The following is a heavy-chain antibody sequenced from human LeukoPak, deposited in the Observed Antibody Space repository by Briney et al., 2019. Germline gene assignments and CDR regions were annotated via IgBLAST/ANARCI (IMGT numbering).Heavy chain of an antibody. CDR1: GFTFSSYE. Sequence: GGSLRLSCAASGFTFSSYEMNWVRQAPGKGLEWVANINQHGSESYYVDSVKGRFITSRDNAKNSMYLHMSSLRGDDMAVYYCARGGLFRYGGTSGDYWGQGTLVTVSS. CDR3: ARGGLFRYGGTSGDY. J-gene: IGHJ4*02. D-gene: IGHD4/OR15-4a*01. CDR2: INQHGSES. V-gene: IGHV3-7*01.